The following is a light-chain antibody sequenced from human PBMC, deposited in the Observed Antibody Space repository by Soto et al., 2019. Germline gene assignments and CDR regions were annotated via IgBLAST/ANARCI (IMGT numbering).Light chain of an antibody. V-gene: IGKV3-15*01. CDR3: QQYNNWSRT. CDR2: GAS. J-gene: IGKJ1*01. CDR1: QSVSIN. Sequence: EIVMTQSPATLSVSPGERATLSCRASQSVSINLAWYQQKPGQAPTLLIYGASSRATGIPARFSGSGSGTEFTLTISSLQAEDSAVYFCQQYNNWSRTFGQGTKVDIK.